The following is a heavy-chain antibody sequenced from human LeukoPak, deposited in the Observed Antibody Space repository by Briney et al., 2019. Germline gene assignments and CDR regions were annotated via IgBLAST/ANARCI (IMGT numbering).Heavy chain of an antibody. D-gene: IGHD2-15*01. J-gene: IGHJ6*03. CDR2: INPSGGST. CDR1: GYTFTSYY. Sequence: ASVKVSCKASGYTFTSYYMHWVRQAPGQGLEWMGIINPSGGSTSYAQKFQGRVTMTRDMSTSTVYMELSSLRSEDTAVYYCARDFWYCSGGSCYRNYYYMDVWGKGTTVTISS. V-gene: IGHV1-46*01. CDR3: ARDFWYCSGGSCYRNYYYMDV.